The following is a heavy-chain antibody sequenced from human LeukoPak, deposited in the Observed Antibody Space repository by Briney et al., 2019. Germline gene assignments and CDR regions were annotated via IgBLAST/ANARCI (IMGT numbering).Heavy chain of an antibody. CDR1: GGSVSSGSYY. CDR3: ARGPGPNNDY. CDR2: IYYSGST. J-gene: IGHJ4*02. Sequence: PSETLSLTCTVSGGSVSSGSYYWSWIRQPPGKGLVWIGYIYYSGSTNYNPSLKSRVTISVDTSKNQFSLKLSSVTAADTAVYYCARGPGPNNDYWGQGTLVTVSS. V-gene: IGHV4-61*01. D-gene: IGHD2/OR15-2a*01.